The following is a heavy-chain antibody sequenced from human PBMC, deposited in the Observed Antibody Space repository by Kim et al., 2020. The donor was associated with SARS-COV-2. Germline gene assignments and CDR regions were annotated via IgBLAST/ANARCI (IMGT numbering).Heavy chain of an antibody. D-gene: IGHD2-2*01. CDR2: IYSGGST. CDR1: GFTVSSHY. J-gene: IGHJ3*02. CDR3: VRCGGAYQPLWWNAFDI. V-gene: IGHV3-66*01. Sequence: GGSLRLSCSSSGFTVSSHYMGWVRQAPGRGLEWVSVIYSGGSTYYADSVKGKFTISRDTSKNTVFLQMNSLRAEDTAVYYCVRCGGAYQPLWWNAFDIWGQGTMVTVSS.